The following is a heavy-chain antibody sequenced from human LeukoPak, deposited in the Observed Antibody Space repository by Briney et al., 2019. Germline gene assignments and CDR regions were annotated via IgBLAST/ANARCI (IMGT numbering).Heavy chain of an antibody. CDR1: GYTLTSYD. CDR3: ARGRRGGNSFGYYYYYMDV. J-gene: IGHJ6*03. V-gene: IGHV1-8*01. D-gene: IGHD4-23*01. Sequence: ASVKVSCKASGYTLTSYDINWVRQATGQGLEWMGWMNPNSGNTGYAQKFQGRVTMTRNTSISTAYMELSSLRSEDTAVYYCARGRRGGNSFGYYYYYMDVWGKGTTVTVSS. CDR2: MNPNSGNT.